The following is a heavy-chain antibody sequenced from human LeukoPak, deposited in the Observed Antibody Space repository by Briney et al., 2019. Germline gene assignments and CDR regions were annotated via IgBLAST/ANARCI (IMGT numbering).Heavy chain of an antibody. CDR1: GFSVSRNY. D-gene: IGHD3-10*01. CDR3: ARGGRTDSGSYPYGMDV. CDR2: IYSGATT. V-gene: IGHV3-66*01. J-gene: IGHJ6*02. Sequence: GGSLRLSCAASGFSVSRNYLSWVRQAPGKGLGWVSVIYSGATTDYADSVKGRFTISTDSSKNTLYLQMNSLRDEDTSVYYCARGGRTDSGSYPYGMDVWGQGATVTVSS.